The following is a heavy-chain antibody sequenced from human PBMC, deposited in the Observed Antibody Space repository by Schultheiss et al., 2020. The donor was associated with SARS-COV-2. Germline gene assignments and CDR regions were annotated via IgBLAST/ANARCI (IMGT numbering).Heavy chain of an antibody. J-gene: IGHJ5*02. Sequence: GESLKISCAASGFTFSSYAMSWVRQAPGKGLEWVSAISGSGGSTYYADSVKGRFTISRDNSENTLYLQMNSLRAEDTAVYYCAKDGGPRIAAATLFDPWGQGTLGTVAS. CDR3: AKDGGPRIAAATLFDP. CDR2: ISGSGGST. D-gene: IGHD6-13*01. CDR1: GFTFSSYA. V-gene: IGHV3-23*01.